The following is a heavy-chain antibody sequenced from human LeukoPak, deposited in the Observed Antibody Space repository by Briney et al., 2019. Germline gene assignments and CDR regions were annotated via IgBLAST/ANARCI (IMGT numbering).Heavy chain of an antibody. CDR1: GFTFSNAW. CDR2: IKSRKDGGTT. V-gene: IGHV3-15*01. Sequence: GGSLRLSCAASGFTFSNAWMNWVRQAPGKGLGWVGRIKSRKDGGTTDYAAPVKGRFTISRDDSKTTVYLQMNSLKTEDTGVYYCVTGIRGYWGQGTLVTVSS. J-gene: IGHJ4*02. CDR3: VTGIRGY.